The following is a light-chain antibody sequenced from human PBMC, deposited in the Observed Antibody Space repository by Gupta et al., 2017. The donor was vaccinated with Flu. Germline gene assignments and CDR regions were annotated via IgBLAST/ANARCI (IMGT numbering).Light chain of an antibody. Sequence: QSVLTQPPSASGTPGQRVTISCSGSSPNIGSNIVNWYQQLPGTAPKLLIYNNNERPSGVPDRFSGSKSGTSASLAISGLQSQDEAEYYWATWDDSLTGWVFGGGTKLTVL. J-gene: IGLJ3*02. CDR1: SPNIGSNI. V-gene: IGLV1-44*01. CDR2: NNN. CDR3: ATWDDSLTGWV.